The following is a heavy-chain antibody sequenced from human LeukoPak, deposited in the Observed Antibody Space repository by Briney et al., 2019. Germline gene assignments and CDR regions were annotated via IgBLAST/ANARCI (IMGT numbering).Heavy chain of an antibody. D-gene: IGHD6-19*01. CDR3: ARVAVAGNFDY. CDR2: IKQDRSEK. Sequence: GGSLRLSCAASGSMFSSYWMSWVRQAPGKGLEWVANIKQDRSEKYYVDSVKGRFTVSRDNARNSLYLQMNSLSPEDTAVYYCARVAVAGNFDYWGQGTLVTVSS. CDR1: GSMFSSYW. V-gene: IGHV3-7*01. J-gene: IGHJ4*02.